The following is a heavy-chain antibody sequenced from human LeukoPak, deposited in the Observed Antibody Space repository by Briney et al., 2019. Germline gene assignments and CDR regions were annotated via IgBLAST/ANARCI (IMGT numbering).Heavy chain of an antibody. CDR3: ARESRRKREYWFIWGSMGY. CDR1: GYTFTSYY. J-gene: IGHJ4*02. V-gene: IGHV1-46*01. Sequence: GASVKVSCKASGYTFTSYYMHWVRQAPGQGLEWMGIINPSGGSTSYAQKFQGRVTMTRDMSTSTVYMELSSLRSEDTAVYYCARESRRKREYWFIWGSMGYWGQGTLVTVSS. D-gene: IGHD3-16*01. CDR2: INPSGGST.